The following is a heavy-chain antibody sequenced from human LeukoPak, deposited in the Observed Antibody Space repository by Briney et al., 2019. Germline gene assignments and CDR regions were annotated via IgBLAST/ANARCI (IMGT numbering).Heavy chain of an antibody. CDR3: AREGRQDYVYFDY. J-gene: IGHJ4*02. Sequence: PSETLSLTCTVSGGSISDYYWSWILQPPGKGLEWIGYINYSGNTNYNPSLKSRVTISVDTSKNQFSLRLTSVTAADTAVFYCAREGRQDYVYFDYWGQGSLVTVSS. CDR2: INYSGNT. CDR1: GGSISDYY. D-gene: IGHD4-17*01. V-gene: IGHV4-59*01.